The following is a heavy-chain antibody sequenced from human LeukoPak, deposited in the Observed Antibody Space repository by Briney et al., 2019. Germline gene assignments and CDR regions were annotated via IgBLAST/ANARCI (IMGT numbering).Heavy chain of an antibody. D-gene: IGHD2-15*01. CDR3: AKTPNKGDIRPDRDY. J-gene: IGHJ4*02. Sequence: GGSLRLSCAASGFTFSSYAMNWVRQAPGKGLEWVSAISGNGVGTYYADSVKGRFTISRDNSKNTLYLQMNSLRAEDTAVYYCAKTPNKGDIRPDRDYWGQGALVTVSS. CDR2: ISGNGVGT. CDR1: GFTFSSYA. V-gene: IGHV3-23*01.